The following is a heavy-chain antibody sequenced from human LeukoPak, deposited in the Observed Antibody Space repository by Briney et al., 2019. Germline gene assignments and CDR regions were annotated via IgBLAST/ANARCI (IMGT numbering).Heavy chain of an antibody. Sequence: SETLSLTCAVYGGSFSGYYWSWIRQPPGKGLEWIGEINHSGSTNYNPSLKSRVTISVDTSKNQFSLKLSSVTAADTAVYYCARGVRYFDWLLFPDYYYYMDVWGKGTTVTVSS. CDR3: ARGVRYFDWLLFPDYYYYMDV. V-gene: IGHV4-34*01. CDR2: INHSGST. D-gene: IGHD3-9*01. J-gene: IGHJ6*03. CDR1: GGSFSGYY.